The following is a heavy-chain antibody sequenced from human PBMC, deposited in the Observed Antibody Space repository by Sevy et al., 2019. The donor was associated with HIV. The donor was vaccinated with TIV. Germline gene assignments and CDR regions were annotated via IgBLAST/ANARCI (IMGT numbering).Heavy chain of an antibody. D-gene: IGHD3-10*01. Sequence: GGSLRLSCAASGFTFSSFAMHWVRQAPGKGLEWVTVVSFDDTIKHYADSVKGRFTISRDSSTSVVYLQMNSLRPEDTAVYYCARDGDYLLDFGESSRLFYMDVWGKGTTVTVSS. CDR2: VSFDDTIK. J-gene: IGHJ6*03. V-gene: IGHV3-30*03. CDR3: ARDGDYLLDFGESSRLFYMDV. CDR1: GFTFSSFA.